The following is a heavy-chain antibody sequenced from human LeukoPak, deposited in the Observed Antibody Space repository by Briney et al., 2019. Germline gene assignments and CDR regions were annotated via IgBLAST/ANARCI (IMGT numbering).Heavy chain of an antibody. V-gene: IGHV4-39*01. CDR3: AKHRMWLVGLES. J-gene: IGHJ1*01. D-gene: IGHD6-19*01. CDR1: GVSISSDNY. Sequence: SETLSLTCIVSGVSISSDNYWGWIRQSPGKGLELIGSVHFSGATHYNPSLKSRVAITLDTSKNQFSLKLNSVTAADTAIYYCAKHRMWLVGLESCGQGTLVTVSS. CDR2: VHFSGAT.